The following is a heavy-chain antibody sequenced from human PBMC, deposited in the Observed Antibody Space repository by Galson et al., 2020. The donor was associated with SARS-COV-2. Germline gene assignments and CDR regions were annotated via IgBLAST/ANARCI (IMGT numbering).Heavy chain of an antibody. V-gene: IGHV4-30-2*01. Sequence: SETLSLTCAVSGTSISSVSYSWNWIRQPPVKGLEWIGYISHRGGTYYNPSIKSRVTISGDRSKNQFSLRLSSVTAADTAVYYCARLHYGEYAPEAFDIWGPGTRVTVAS. D-gene: IGHD4-17*01. CDR1: GTSISSVSYS. CDR2: ISHRGGT. J-gene: IGHJ3*02. CDR3: ARLHYGEYAPEAFDI.